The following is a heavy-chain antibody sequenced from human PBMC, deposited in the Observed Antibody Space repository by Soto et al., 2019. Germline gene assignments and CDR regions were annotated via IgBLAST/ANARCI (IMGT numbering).Heavy chain of an antibody. CDR1: GYTFTSYG. J-gene: IGHJ5*02. CDR2: ISVYNGNT. CDR3: ARDPSKTVTTRFDP. V-gene: IGHV1-18*01. Sequence: QVQLVQSGGEVKKPGASVKVSCTASGYTFTSYGISWVRQAPGQGLEWMGWISVYNGNTNYAQKFQGTVTMTTDTSTSTAYMELSSLRSDDTAVYYCARDPSKTVTTRFDPWGQGTLVTVSS. D-gene: IGHD4-17*01.